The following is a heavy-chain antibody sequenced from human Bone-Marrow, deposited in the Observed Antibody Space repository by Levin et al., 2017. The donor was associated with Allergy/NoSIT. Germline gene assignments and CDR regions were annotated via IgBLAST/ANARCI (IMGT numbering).Heavy chain of an antibody. Sequence: LSLTCAASGYTFTDHGMHWVRQAPGKGLEWVAVIWYDGSKTYYADSVKGRFTISRDTSKNTLYLQMNSLRAEDTAIYYCGRDLSYTAIDFNYWGQGTLVSVSS. CDR2: IWYDGSKT. D-gene: IGHD1-26*01. CDR3: GRDLSYTAIDFNY. CDR1: GYTFTDHG. J-gene: IGHJ4*01. V-gene: IGHV3-33*01.